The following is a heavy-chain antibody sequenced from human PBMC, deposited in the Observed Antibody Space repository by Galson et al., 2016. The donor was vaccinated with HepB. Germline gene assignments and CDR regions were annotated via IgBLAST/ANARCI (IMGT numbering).Heavy chain of an antibody. CDR1: GFTFSINA. CDR2: IRGNGDT. CDR3: VADHGGLDCFDF. V-gene: IGHV3-23*01. J-gene: IGHJ3*01. Sequence: SLRLSCATSGFTFSINAMSWVRQAPGKGLEWVSAIRGNGDTFYADSVKGRFIVSRDSSKNTLYLQMNGLRVEDTAVYYCVADHGGLDCFDFWGRGTMVTVSS. D-gene: IGHD4-23*01.